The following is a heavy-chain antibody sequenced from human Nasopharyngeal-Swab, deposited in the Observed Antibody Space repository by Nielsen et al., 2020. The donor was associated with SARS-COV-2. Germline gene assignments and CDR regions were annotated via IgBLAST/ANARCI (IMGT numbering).Heavy chain of an antibody. V-gene: IGHV3-7*01. CDR1: GFTFSSYW. CDR3: AGNTRFSSGWYWRDYYYYYGMDV. J-gene: IGHJ6*02. CDR2: IKQDGSEK. D-gene: IGHD6-19*01. Sequence: ESLKISCAASGFTFSSYWMSWVRQAPGKGLEWVANIKQDGSEKCYVDSVKGRFTISRDNAKNSLYLQMNSLRAEDTAVYYCAGNTRFSSGWYWRDYYYYYGMDVWGQGTTVTVSS.